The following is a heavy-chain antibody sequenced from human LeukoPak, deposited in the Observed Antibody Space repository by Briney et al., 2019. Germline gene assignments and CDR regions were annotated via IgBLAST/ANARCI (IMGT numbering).Heavy chain of an antibody. CDR1: GYTFTSYG. CDR2: ISAYNGST. V-gene: IGHV1-18*01. J-gene: IGHJ5*02. Sequence: ASVKVSCKASGYTFTSYGISWVRQAPGQGLEWMGWISAYNGSTNYAQKLQGRVTKTTDTSTSTAYMELRSLRSDDTAVYYCARETYYYDSSGLNWFDPWGQGTLVTVSS. CDR3: ARETYYYDSSGLNWFDP. D-gene: IGHD3-22*01.